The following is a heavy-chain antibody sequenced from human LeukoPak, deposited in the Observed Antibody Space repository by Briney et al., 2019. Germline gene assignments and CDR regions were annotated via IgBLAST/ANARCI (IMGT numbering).Heavy chain of an antibody. CDR2: IYSGGST. J-gene: IGHJ4*02. D-gene: IGHD5-24*01. CDR3: AREGGDGYNSPFDY. CDR1: GFTVSSNY. Sequence: GGSLRLSCAASGFTVSSNYMSWVRQAPGKGLEWVSVIYSGGSTYYADSVKGRFTISRDNSKNTLYLQMNSLRAEDTAVYYCAREGGDGYNSPFDYWGQGTLVTVSS. V-gene: IGHV3-53*01.